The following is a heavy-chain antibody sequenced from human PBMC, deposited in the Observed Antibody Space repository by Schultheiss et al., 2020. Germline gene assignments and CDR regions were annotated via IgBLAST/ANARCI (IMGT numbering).Heavy chain of an antibody. Sequence: SETLSLTCTVSGGSISSGSYYWSWIRQPAGKGLEWIGRIYTSGSTNYNPSLKSRVTISVDTSNNQFSLQLSSVTAADTAVYYCARDYYGMDVWGQGTTVTVSS. CDR3: ARDYYGMDV. J-gene: IGHJ6*02. V-gene: IGHV4-61*02. CDR1: GGSISSGSYY. CDR2: IYTSGST.